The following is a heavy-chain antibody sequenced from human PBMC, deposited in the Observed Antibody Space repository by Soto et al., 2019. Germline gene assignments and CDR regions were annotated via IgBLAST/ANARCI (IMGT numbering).Heavy chain of an antibody. D-gene: IGHD3-10*01. V-gene: IGHV3-33*01. CDR3: ARVRGGSGTFPPLY. CDR2: IWYDGSKK. CDR1: GFIFSTYG. Sequence: GGSLRLSCAASGFIFSTYGMHWVRQAPGKGLEWVAVIWYDGSKKYYADSVKGRFTISRDNSKNMLYLEMNSLRVEDTAVYYCARVRGGSGTFPPLYWGQGTLVTVSS. J-gene: IGHJ4*02.